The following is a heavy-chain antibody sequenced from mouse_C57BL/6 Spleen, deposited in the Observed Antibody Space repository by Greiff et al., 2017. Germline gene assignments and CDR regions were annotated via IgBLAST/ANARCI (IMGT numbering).Heavy chain of an antibody. J-gene: IGHJ4*01. V-gene: IGHV3-6*01. Sequence: VQLKESGPGLVKPSQSLSLTCSVTGYSITSGYYWNWIRQFPGNKLEWMGYISYDGSNNYNPSLKNRISITRDPSKNQFFLKLNSVTTEDTATYYCARGGDYDGYYYAMDYWGQGTSVTVSS. CDR3: ARGGDYDGYYYAMDY. CDR1: GYSITSGYY. CDR2: ISYDGSN. D-gene: IGHD2-3*01.